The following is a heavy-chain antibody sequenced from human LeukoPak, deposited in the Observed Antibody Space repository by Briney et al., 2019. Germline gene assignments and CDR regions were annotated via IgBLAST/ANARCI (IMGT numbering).Heavy chain of an antibody. J-gene: IGHJ5*02. D-gene: IGHD3-10*01. CDR1: GVSVSSQY. CDR2: IYYGGAK. CDR3: TKGLFQRGHFDP. V-gene: IGHV4-59*02. Sequence: RPSETLSLTCGVSGVSVSSQYWSWIRQPPGRGLEWIGYIYYGGAKNYNPSLKSRTTITADTSNNQFSLHLTSVTAADTAVYYCTKGLFQRGHFDPWGQGILVTVSS.